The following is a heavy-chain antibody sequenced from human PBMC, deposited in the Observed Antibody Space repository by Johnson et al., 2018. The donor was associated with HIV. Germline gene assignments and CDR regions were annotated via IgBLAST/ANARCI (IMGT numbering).Heavy chain of an antibody. CDR1: GFTFSSYA. CDR2: ISYDGSNK. V-gene: IGHV3-30-3*01. D-gene: IGHD3-10*01. J-gene: IGHJ3*02. Sequence: QEKLVESGGGVVQPGRSLRLSCAASGFTFSSYAMHWVRQAPGKGLEWVAVISYDGSNKYYADSVKGRFTISRDNSKNTLYLQMNSLRAEDTAVYYCAREALLWFGENGAFDIWGQGTMVTVSS. CDR3: AREALLWFGENGAFDI.